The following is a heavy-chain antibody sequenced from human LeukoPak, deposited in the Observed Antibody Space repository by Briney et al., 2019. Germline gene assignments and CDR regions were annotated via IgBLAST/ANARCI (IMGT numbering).Heavy chain of an antibody. CDR1: GGTFSSYA. J-gene: IGHJ6*03. Sequence: SVKVSCKASGGTFSSYAISWVRQAPGQGLEWMGGIIPIFGTANYAQKFQGRVTITADESTSTAYMELSSLRSEDTAVYYCCVIKTGTEYYYYYYMDVWGKGTTVTLSS. CDR3: CVIKTGTEYYYYYYMDV. D-gene: IGHD1-7*01. CDR2: IIPIFGTA. V-gene: IGHV1-69*13.